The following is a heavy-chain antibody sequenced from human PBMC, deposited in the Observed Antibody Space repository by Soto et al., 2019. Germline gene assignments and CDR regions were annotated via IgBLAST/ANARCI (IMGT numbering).Heavy chain of an antibody. CDR3: ARGAYCGGDCYPEYYYYGRDV. D-gene: IGHD2-21*02. J-gene: IGHJ6*02. V-gene: IGHV3-30-3*01. Sequence: QVQLVESGGGVVQPGRSLRLSCAACGFTFSSYAMHWVRQAPGKGLERVAVISYDGSNKYYADSVKGRFTISRDNSNNTLYLQMNSLRAEDTAVYYCARGAYCGGDCYPEYYYYGRDVWGQGTTVTVSS. CDR1: GFTFSSYA. CDR2: ISYDGSNK.